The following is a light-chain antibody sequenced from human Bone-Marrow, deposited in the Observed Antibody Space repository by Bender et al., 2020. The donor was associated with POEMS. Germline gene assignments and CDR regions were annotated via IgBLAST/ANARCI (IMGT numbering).Light chain of an antibody. CDR1: SSDVGSYNL. CDR2: AVT. CDR3: TSDSSTNTLV. Sequence: QSALTQPASVSGSPGQSITISCTGTSSDVGSYNLVSWYQHLPGQAPKLIIHAVTDRPSGVSNRFSASKSGNTAFLTISGLQTEDEADYYCTSDSSTNTLVFGGGTKLTVL. J-gene: IGLJ3*02. V-gene: IGLV2-14*02.